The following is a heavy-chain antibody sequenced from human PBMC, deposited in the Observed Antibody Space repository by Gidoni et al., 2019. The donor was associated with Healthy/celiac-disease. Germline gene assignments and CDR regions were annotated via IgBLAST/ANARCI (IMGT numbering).Heavy chain of an antibody. J-gene: IGHJ4*02. V-gene: IGHV3-23*01. CDR3: AKRKVSITVTAYYFDY. CDR2: ISGSGGST. D-gene: IGHD4-17*01. CDR1: GFTFRSYA. Sequence: EVQLLESGGGLVPPGGSLRLSCAASGFTFRSYAMSWVRQAPGKGLEWVSAISGSGGSTYYADSVKGRFTISRDNSKNTLYLQMNSLRAEDTAVYYCAKRKVSITVTAYYFDYWGQGTLVTVSS.